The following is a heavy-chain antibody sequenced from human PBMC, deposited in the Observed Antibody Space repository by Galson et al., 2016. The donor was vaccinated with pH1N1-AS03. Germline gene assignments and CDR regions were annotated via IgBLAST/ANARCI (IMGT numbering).Heavy chain of an antibody. CDR2: ISWNSGTF. D-gene: IGHD2-21*01. Sequence: SLRLSCAASGFNFDNYAMHWVRQARGKGLEWVSGISWNSGTFDYADSVEGRFTISRDNAKDSLYLQMNSLTADDSALYYCAKSYHGDVFDIWGQRTMVTVSS. J-gene: IGHJ3*02. CDR1: GFNFDNYA. V-gene: IGHV3-9*01. CDR3: AKSYHGDVFDI.